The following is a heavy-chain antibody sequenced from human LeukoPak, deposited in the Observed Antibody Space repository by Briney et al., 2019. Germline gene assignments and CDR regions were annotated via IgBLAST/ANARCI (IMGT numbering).Heavy chain of an antibody. J-gene: IGHJ4*02. D-gene: IGHD3-22*01. CDR2: IWPGNSDT. CDR3: ARVWDRIVGPPSAFEH. V-gene: IGHV5-51*01. CDR1: GYSFTSYW. Sequence: GESLKISCKGSGYSFTSYWIGWVRQMSGKGLEWMGIIWPGNSDTRYSPSFQGQVTISADKSISTAYLQWNSLKASDTAVYYCARVWDRIVGPPSAFEHWGQGTLVTVYS.